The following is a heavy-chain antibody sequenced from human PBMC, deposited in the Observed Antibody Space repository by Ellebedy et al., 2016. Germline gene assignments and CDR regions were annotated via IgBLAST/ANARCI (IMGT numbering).Heavy chain of an antibody. CDR3: ARDPAYSGRYPGSFDY. V-gene: IGHV1-58*01. J-gene: IGHJ4*02. Sequence: SVKVSCXASGFTFTSSAVQWVRQARGQRLEWIGWIVVGSGNTNYAQKFQERVTITRDMSTSTAYMELSSLRSEDTAVYYCARDPAYSGRYPGSFDYWGQGTLVTVSS. CDR1: GFTFTSSA. CDR2: IVVGSGNT. D-gene: IGHD1-26*01.